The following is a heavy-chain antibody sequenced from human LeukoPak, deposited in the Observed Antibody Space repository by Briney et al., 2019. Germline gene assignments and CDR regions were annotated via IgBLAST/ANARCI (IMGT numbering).Heavy chain of an antibody. J-gene: IGHJ6*03. D-gene: IGHD3-10*01. CDR1: GGSFSGYY. Sequence: PSETLSLTCAVYGGSFSGYYWSWIRQPPGKGLEWIGEINHSGNTNYNPSLKSRVTISVDTSKSQFSLKLSSVTAADTAVYYCARASITMVRGVIINPRSYYMDVWGKGTTVTVSS. CDR3: ARASITMVRGVIINPRSYYMDV. CDR2: INHSGNT. V-gene: IGHV4-34*01.